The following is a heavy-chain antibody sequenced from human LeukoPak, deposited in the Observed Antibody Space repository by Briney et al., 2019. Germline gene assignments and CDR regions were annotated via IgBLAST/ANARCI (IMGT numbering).Heavy chain of an antibody. CDR1: GYTFTGHH. J-gene: IGHJ4*01. V-gene: IGHV1-2*02. Sequence: ASVKVSCKASGYTFTGHHMHWVRQAPGQGLEWMGWIDPNSCGTNYAQKFQGRVTVTRDTSISTAYMELSRLKSDDTAVYYCAKWRGYSSGWSGPFDDWGQGTLVTVSS. CDR3: AKWRGYSSGWSGPFDD. D-gene: IGHD6-19*01. CDR2: IDPNSCGT.